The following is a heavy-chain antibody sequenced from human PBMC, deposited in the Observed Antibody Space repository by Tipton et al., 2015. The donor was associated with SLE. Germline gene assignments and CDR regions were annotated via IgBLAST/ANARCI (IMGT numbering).Heavy chain of an antibody. CDR1: GGSISSSNW. J-gene: IGHJ5*02. Sequence: TLSLTCAVSGGSISSSNWWSWVRQPPGKGLEWIGEIYHSGSTNYNPSLKSRVTISVDKSKNQSSLKLTSVTAADTAVYYCARVGIPAAVPNWFDPWGQYTLVTVSS. D-gene: IGHD6-13*01. V-gene: IGHV4-4*02. CDR3: ARVGIPAAVPNWFDP. CDR2: IYHSGST.